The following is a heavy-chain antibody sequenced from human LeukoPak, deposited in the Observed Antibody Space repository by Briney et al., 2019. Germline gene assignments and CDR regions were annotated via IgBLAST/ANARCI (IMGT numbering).Heavy chain of an antibody. Sequence: SETLSLTCAVYGGSFSGYYWSWIRQPPGKGLEWIGEINHSGSTNYNPSLKSRVTISVDTSKNQFSLKLSSVTAADTAVYYCARGEGGDYYNWFDPWGQGTLVTVSS. CDR1: GGSFSGYY. V-gene: IGHV4-34*01. CDR3: ARGEGGDYYNWFDP. J-gene: IGHJ5*02. D-gene: IGHD4-17*01. CDR2: INHSGST.